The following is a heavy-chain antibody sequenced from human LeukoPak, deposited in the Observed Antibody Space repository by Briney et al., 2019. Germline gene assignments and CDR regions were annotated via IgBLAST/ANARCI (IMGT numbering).Heavy chain of an antibody. CDR2: IYTSGGT. J-gene: IGHJ6*03. CDR3: ARVRTLRDSADIYYYKPV. V-gene: IGHV4-4*07. CDR1: GGSISSYY. Sequence: SETLSLTCTVSGGSISSYYWSWIRQPAGKGLEWIGRIYTSGGTNYNPSLKSRVTMSVDTSKNQFSLKLSSVTAADTAVYSFARVRTLRDSADIYYYKPVWVKGHTVTVSS. D-gene: IGHD2-15*01.